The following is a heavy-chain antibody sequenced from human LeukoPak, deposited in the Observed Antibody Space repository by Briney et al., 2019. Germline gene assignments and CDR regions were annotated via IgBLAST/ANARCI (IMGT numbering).Heavy chain of an antibody. CDR2: ISSNSETI. Sequence: GGSLRLSCAASGFNFDDYAIHWVRQPPGKGLEWVSSISSNSETIDYADSVKGRFTIYRDNSKNTLYLQMNSLRAEDTAVYYCARDLLFETYYDFWSGYYSHDYWGQGTLVTVSS. D-gene: IGHD3-3*01. CDR1: GFNFDDYA. V-gene: IGHV3-9*01. CDR3: ARDLLFETYYDFWSGYYSHDY. J-gene: IGHJ4*02.